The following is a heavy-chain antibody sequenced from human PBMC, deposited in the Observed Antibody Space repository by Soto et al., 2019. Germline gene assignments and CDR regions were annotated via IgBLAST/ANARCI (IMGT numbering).Heavy chain of an antibody. CDR1: GFTFSSHW. CDR2: ISGDGRTT. Sequence: LRLSCAASGFTFSSHWMNWVRQAPGKGLVWVSRISGDGRTTSHADSVKGRFTISRDNAKNTLYLQVNSLRVEDTAVYYCARGVPNCSSSSCYFDFWGQGILVTVSS. D-gene: IGHD2-2*01. J-gene: IGHJ4*02. CDR3: ARGVPNCSSSSCYFDF. V-gene: IGHV3-74*01.